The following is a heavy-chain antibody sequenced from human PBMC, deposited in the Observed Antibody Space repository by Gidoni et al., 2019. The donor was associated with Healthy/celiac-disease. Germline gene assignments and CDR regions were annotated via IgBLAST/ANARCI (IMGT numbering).Heavy chain of an antibody. CDR1: GFTFSTYA. CDR3: AKGGSYYFGSGNYHFDF. V-gene: IGHV3-23*01. Sequence: EVQLLGSGGGLVQPGGSLRLSWSASGFTFSTYAMSWVRQAPGKGLEWVSAISGGGGGTYYGDSVKGRFTISRVNSKNTVYVQMNSLRAEDTAVYYCAKGGSYYFGSGNYHFDFWGQGTLVTVSS. J-gene: IGHJ4*02. CDR2: ISGGGGGT. D-gene: IGHD3-10*01.